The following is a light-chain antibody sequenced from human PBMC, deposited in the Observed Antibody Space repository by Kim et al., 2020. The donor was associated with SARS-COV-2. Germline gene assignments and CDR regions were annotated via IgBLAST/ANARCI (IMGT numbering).Light chain of an antibody. V-gene: IGLV2-14*04. CDR1: SSDVGGYNY. CDR3: SSYTSSSTWV. J-gene: IGLJ3*02. CDR2: DVS. Sequence: GQSLTISCTGTSSDVGGYNYVSWYQQHPGKAPKLMIYDVSKRPSGVSNRFSGSKSGNTASLTISGLQAEDEADYYCSSYTSSSTWVFGGGTKLTVL.